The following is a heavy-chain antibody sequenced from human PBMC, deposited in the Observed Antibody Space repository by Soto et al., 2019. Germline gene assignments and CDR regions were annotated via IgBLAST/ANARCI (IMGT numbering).Heavy chain of an antibody. CDR2: IDPSGGNT. J-gene: IGHJ5*02. CDR1: GIRFSSHT. CDR3: AKEFYYVVDP. V-gene: IGHV3-23*01. Sequence: PGGSLRLSCVASGIRFSSHTMTWVRQAPGKGLEWVSKIDPSGGNTYYADSVRGRFTISRGNSQNTLYLQMNSLRAEDTAVYYCAKEFYYVVDPWGQGTLVTVSS. D-gene: IGHD3-10*02.